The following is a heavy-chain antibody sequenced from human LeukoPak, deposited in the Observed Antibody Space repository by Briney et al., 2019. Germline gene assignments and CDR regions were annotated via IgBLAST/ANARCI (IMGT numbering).Heavy chain of an antibody. D-gene: IGHD1-26*01. CDR2: IYPSGST. CDR3: ARESFSGSYDY. J-gene: IGHJ4*02. Sequence: SETLSLTCTVSGGSISNYYWTWIRQPAGKELEWIGRIYPSGSTNYNPSLKSRVTISVDKSKNKFSLKVSSVTAADTAVYYCARESFSGSYDYWGQGTLVTVSS. CDR1: GGSISNYY. V-gene: IGHV4-4*07.